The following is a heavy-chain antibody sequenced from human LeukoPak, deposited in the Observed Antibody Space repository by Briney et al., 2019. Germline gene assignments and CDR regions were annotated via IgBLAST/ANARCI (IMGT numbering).Heavy chain of an antibody. CDR1: GGTFSSYA. D-gene: IGHD2-2*01. CDR3: ARDLRCSSTSCYDY. Sequence: SVKVSFKASGGTFSSYAISWVRQAPGQGLEWMGGIIPIFGTANYAQKFQGRVTITAGESTSTAYMELSSLRSEDTAVYYCARDLRCSSTSCYDYWGQGTLVTVSS. CDR2: IIPIFGTA. V-gene: IGHV1-69*13. J-gene: IGHJ4*02.